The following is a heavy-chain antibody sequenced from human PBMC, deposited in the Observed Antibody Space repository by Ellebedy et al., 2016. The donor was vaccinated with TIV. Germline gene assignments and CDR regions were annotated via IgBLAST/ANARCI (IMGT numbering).Heavy chain of an antibody. J-gene: IGHJ3*02. CDR3: SRDFHYYASGSWDDTFDI. Sequence: AASVKVSCKASGYTFASYGVSWVRQARGQGIEWIGWVSGKDGERNYGPKFEARVTMTTDASTSTAYMDLSSLRSDDTAVYFCSRDFHYYASGSWDDTFDIWGQGTVVTVYS. CDR2: VSGKDGER. CDR1: GYTFASYG. V-gene: IGHV1-18*01. D-gene: IGHD3-10*01.